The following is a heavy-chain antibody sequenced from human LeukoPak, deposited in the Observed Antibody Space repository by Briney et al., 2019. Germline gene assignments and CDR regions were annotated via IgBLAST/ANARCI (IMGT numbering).Heavy chain of an antibody. CDR1: GFTFSNYG. CDR3: ARDRWRSTSYNDY. Sequence: PGGSLRLSCAAPGFTFSNYGMHWVRQAPGKGVGWVAVIWYDANNKYYADSVKGRFTISRDNSNNTLYLQMNSLRAEDTAVYCCARDRWRSTSYNDYWGQGTLVTVSS. V-gene: IGHV3-33*01. J-gene: IGHJ4*02. CDR2: IWYDANNK. D-gene: IGHD2-2*01.